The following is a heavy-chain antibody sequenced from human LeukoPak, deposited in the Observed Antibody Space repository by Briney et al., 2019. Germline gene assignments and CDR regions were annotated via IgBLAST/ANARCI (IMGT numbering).Heavy chain of an antibody. V-gene: IGHV1-18*01. CDR1: GYTFTSYG. Sequence: ASVKVSCKASGYTFTSYGISWVRQAPGQGLEWMGWISAYNGNTNYAQKLQGRVTMTTDTSTSTAYMELRSLRSDDTAVYYCARISSVVVPAASCFDYWGQGTLVTVSS. CDR2: ISAYNGNT. D-gene: IGHD2-2*01. CDR3: ARISSVVVPAASCFDY. J-gene: IGHJ4*02.